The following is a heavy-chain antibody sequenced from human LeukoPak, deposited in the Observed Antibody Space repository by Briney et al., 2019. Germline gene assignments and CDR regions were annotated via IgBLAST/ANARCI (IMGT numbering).Heavy chain of an antibody. Sequence: SETLSLTCTVSGGSISSYYWSWIRQPPGKGLEWIDYIYYNGSTNYNPSLKSRVTISVDTSKNQFSLKLSSVTAADTAVYYCARVTGYMIEDYFDYWGQGTLVTVSS. CDR2: IYYNGST. J-gene: IGHJ4*02. D-gene: IGHD3-22*01. CDR3: ARVTGYMIEDYFDY. V-gene: IGHV4-59*01. CDR1: GGSISSYY.